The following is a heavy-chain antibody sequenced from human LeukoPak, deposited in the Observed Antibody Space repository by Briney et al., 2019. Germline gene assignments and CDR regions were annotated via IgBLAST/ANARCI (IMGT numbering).Heavy chain of an antibody. CDR1: GFTFSSYA. CDR2: ISSNGGST. J-gene: IGHJ6*03. D-gene: IGHD3-3*01. V-gene: IGHV3-64*01. Sequence: PGGPLRLSCAASGFTFSSYAMSWVRQAPGKGLEYVSAISSNGGSTYYANSVKGRFTISRDNSKNTLYLQMGSLRAEDMAVYYCARGWRFLDYMDVWGKGTTVTVSS. CDR3: ARGWRFLDYMDV.